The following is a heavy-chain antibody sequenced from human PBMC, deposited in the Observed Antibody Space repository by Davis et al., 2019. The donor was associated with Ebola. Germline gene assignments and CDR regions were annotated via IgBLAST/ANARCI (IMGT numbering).Heavy chain of an antibody. J-gene: IGHJ4*02. CDR3: ARDSAI. Sequence: SETLSLTCTVSGGSISSYYWSWIRQPPGKGLEWIGYIYYSGSTNYNPALQGRVTISLDTSNNQFSLNFNSVTSADTAVYYCARDSAIWGQGTLVTVSS. D-gene: IGHD2-2*01. V-gene: IGHV4-59*01. CDR2: IYYSGST. CDR1: GGSISSYY.